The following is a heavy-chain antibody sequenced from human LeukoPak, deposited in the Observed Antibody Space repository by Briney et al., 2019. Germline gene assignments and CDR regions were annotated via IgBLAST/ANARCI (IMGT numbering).Heavy chain of an antibody. D-gene: IGHD3-3*01. CDR2: INSDGSTT. CDR3: ARTGDYYYAY. J-gene: IGHJ4*02. Sequence: GGSLRLSCAASGFTFSTYWMQWVRQAPGKGLVWLSRINSDGSTTNYADSVKGRFTISGDNAKNTLYLQMNSLRDEDTAVYYCARTGDYYYAYWGQGTLVTVSS. CDR1: GFTFSTYW. V-gene: IGHV3-74*01.